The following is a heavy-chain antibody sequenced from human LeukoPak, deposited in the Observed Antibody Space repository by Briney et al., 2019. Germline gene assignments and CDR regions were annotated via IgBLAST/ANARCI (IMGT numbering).Heavy chain of an antibody. V-gene: IGHV4-59*01. Sequence: ASETLSLTCTVSGGSISSYYWSWIRQPPGKGLEWIGYIYYSGSTNYNPSLKSRVTISVDTSKNQFSLKLSSVTAADTAVYYCARVVTPITYYYYYGMDVWGQGTTVTVSS. CDR3: ARVVTPITYYYYYGMDV. D-gene: IGHD3-22*01. CDR1: GGSISSYY. CDR2: IYYSGST. J-gene: IGHJ6*02.